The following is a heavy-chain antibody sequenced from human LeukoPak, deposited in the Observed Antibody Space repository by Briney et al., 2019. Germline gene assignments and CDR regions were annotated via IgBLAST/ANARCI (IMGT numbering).Heavy chain of an antibody. CDR3: ARDLRGADAFDI. V-gene: IGHV3-33*01. D-gene: IGHD3-16*01. CDR2: IWYDGSNK. Sequence: PGGSLRLSCAASGFTFSSYGMHWVRQAPGKGLEWVAVIWYDGSNKYYADSVKGRFTISRDNSKNTLYLQMNSRRAEDTAVYYCARDLRGADAFDIWGQGTMVTVSS. J-gene: IGHJ3*02. CDR1: GFTFSSYG.